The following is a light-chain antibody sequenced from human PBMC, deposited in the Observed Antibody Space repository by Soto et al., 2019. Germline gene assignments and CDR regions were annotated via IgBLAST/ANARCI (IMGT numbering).Light chain of an antibody. Sequence: EIVMTQCPATLSVSPGERATLSCRASRSVSGNLAWYQQKPGQAPRLLVYGASTRATVIPARFSGSGSGTEFTLTISSLQSEDYAVYYCQQYNDWPQTFGQGTKV. CDR1: RSVSGN. CDR2: GAS. V-gene: IGKV3-15*01. CDR3: QQYNDWPQT. J-gene: IGKJ1*01.